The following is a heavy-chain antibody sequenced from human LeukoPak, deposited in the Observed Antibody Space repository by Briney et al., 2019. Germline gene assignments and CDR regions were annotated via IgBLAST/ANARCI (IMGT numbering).Heavy chain of an antibody. J-gene: IGHJ6*03. CDR1: GVSISTYY. Sequence: SETLSLTCTVSGVSISTYYWSWIRQPPGKGLEWIGYIYYSGSTNYNPSLKSRVTISVDTSKNQFSLKLSSVTAADTAVYYCARPGTSYYYYMDVWGKGTTVTVSS. CDR2: IYYSGST. CDR3: ARPGTSYYYYMDV. V-gene: IGHV4-59*12.